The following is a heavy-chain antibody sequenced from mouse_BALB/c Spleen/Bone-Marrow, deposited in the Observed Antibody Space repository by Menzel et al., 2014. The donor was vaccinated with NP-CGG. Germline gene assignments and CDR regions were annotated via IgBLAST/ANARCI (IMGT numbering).Heavy chain of an antibody. D-gene: IGHD4-1*01. J-gene: IGHJ4*01. V-gene: IGHV5-6*02. CDR1: GFTFSTYG. Sequence: DVMLVESGGDLVKPGGSLKLSCAASGFTFSTYGMSWVRQTPDKRLEWVATISSGGGYTYYQDSVKGRFTISRDNANNTLYLQMSSLKSEDTAMYYCTRQRNWDHYAMDYWGQGTSVTVSS. CDR3: TRQRNWDHYAMDY. CDR2: ISSGGGYT.